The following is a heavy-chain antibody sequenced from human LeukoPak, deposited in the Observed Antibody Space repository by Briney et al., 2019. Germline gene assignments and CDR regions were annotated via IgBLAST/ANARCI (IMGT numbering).Heavy chain of an antibody. CDR3: VRAVGGNDGRTFGY. CDR2: VSSDGSIT. J-gene: IGHJ4*02. D-gene: IGHD3-3*01. Sequence: PGGSLRLSCAASGFTVSSNYMSWVRQAPGKGLVWVSRVSSDGSITDYTDSVKGRFTISRGNAKNTLYLQMNSLRAEDTAMYYCVRAVGGNDGRTFGYWAQGTLVTVSS. V-gene: IGHV3-74*01. CDR1: GFTVSSNY.